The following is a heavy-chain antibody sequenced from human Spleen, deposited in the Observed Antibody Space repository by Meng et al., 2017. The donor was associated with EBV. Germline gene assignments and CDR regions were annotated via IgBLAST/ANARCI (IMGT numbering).Heavy chain of an antibody. D-gene: IGHD1-26*01. CDR1: GGSIRSGDYY. CDR2: MYFGGTT. Sequence: LQLQDPGPGQVRLSETLSLTCSVSGGSIRSGDYYWGWIRPPPGKGLQWIGSMYFGGTTYYNPSLKSRVAISMDTSKNYFSLKVSSVTAADTAVYYCARHIDPWANSFDPWGQGALVTVSS. J-gene: IGHJ5*02. CDR3: ARHIDPWANSFDP. V-gene: IGHV4-39*01.